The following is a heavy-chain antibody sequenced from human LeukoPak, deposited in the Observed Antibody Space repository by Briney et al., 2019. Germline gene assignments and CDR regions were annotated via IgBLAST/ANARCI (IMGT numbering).Heavy chain of an antibody. D-gene: IGHD1-26*01. V-gene: IGHV4-59*02. CDR3: ARETMLVGFRSGLGFDY. CDR2: TYDIATN. CDR1: GGSVSGWC. Sequence: SATVSLTWTFSGGSVSGWCWGWIRQPPGKGLEWIGLTYDIATNNYNPTHKRRVTISIATSKNKISLKLRSVTATDTAVYYCARETMLVGFRSGLGFDYWGQGTLVTVSS. J-gene: IGHJ4*02.